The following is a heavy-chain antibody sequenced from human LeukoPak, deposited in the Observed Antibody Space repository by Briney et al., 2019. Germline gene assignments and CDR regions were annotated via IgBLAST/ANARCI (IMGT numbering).Heavy chain of an antibody. D-gene: IGHD3-3*01. V-gene: IGHV3-21*01. Sequence: GGSLRLSCAASGFTFSSYWMHWVRQAPGKGLEWVSSISSSSSYIYYADSVKGRFTISRDNARNSLYLQMNSLRAEDTAVYYCASRVVTYGYWGQGTLVTVSS. J-gene: IGHJ4*02. CDR2: ISSSSSYI. CDR3: ASRVVTYGY. CDR1: GFTFSSYW.